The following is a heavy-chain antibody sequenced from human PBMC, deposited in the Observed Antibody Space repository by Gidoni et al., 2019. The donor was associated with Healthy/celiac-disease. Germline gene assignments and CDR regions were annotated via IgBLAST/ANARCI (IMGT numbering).Heavy chain of an antibody. V-gene: IGHV4-34*01. CDR3: ARGLRSDY. J-gene: IGHJ4*02. CDR2: INHSGST. Sequence: QVQLQQWGAGLLKPSETLSLTCAVYGGSFSGYYWSWIRQPPGEGLEWIGEINHSGSTNYNPSLKSRVTISVDTSKNQFSLKLSSVTAADTAVYYCARGLRSDYWGQGTLVTVSS. CDR1: GGSFSGYY. D-gene: IGHD1-26*01.